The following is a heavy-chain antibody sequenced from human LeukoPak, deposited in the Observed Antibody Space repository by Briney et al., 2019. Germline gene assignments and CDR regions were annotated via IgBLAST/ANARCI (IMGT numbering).Heavy chain of an antibody. V-gene: IGHV3-53*01. CDR1: GFTVSDNY. Sequence: GGSLRLSCAASGFTVSDNYMSWVRQAPGKGLEWVSIIYSGGSTYYADSVKGRFTISRDNSKNTLYLQMNSLRAEDTAVYYCARGGYDSSGYRAPWDYWGQGTLVTVSS. CDR2: IYSGGST. CDR3: ARGGYDSSGYRAPWDY. D-gene: IGHD3-22*01. J-gene: IGHJ4*02.